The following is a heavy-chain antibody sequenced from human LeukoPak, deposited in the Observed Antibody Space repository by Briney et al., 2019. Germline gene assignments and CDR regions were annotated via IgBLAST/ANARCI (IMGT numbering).Heavy chain of an antibody. CDR2: IYYSGST. Sequence: SETLSLTCTVSGGSISSISSYWGWIRQPPGKGLEWLGSIYYSGSTYYNPSLKSRVTISVDTSKNQFFLKLSSGAAADTAVYYCARRTWQWLPFDDWGQGTQVTISS. D-gene: IGHD5-12*01. CDR1: GGSISSISSY. CDR3: ARRTWQWLPFDD. V-gene: IGHV4-39*07. J-gene: IGHJ4*02.